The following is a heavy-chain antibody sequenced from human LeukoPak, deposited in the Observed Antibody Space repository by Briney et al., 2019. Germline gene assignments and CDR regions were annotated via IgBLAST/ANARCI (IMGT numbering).Heavy chain of an antibody. Sequence: GESLKISCKGSGYSFTSYWIGWVRQMPGKGLEWMGIIYPGDSDTRYSPSFQGQATISADKSISTAYLQWSSLKASNTAMYYCARLPNPGTVAGTNFDYWGQGTLVTVSS. D-gene: IGHD6-19*01. CDR2: IYPGDSDT. V-gene: IGHV5-51*01. J-gene: IGHJ4*02. CDR3: ARLPNPGTVAGTNFDY. CDR1: GYSFTSYW.